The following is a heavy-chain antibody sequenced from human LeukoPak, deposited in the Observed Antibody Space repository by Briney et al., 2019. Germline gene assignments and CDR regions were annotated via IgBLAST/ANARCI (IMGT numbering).Heavy chain of an antibody. CDR3: ARHQSSGLSEAFNI. CDR1: GYSFTTSW. J-gene: IGHJ3*02. V-gene: IGHV5-51*01. CDR2: ICPGDSDT. D-gene: IGHD3/OR15-3a*01. Sequence: GESLKISCKGSGYSFTTSWVGWVRQMPGKGLEWMGIICPGDSDTRYSPSFQGQVTISADKSISTAYLQWSSLKASETAMYYCARHQSSGLSEAFNIWGQGTMVTVSS.